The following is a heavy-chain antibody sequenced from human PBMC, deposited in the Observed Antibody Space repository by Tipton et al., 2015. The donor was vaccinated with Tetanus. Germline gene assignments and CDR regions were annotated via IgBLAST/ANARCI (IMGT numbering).Heavy chain of an antibody. J-gene: IGHJ3*02. CDR3: AKPFDFGGDLSGWANCGAHCPGVFDI. D-gene: IGHD2-21*02. CDR2: VSYDGDTK. V-gene: IGHV3-30*18. Sequence: SLRLSCAASGFIFRNFLMYWVRQAPGKGLEWVADVSYDGDTKNYADSVKGRYSISRDNSKNTVYLQMNSLGAEDTAVYYCAKPFDFGGDLSGWANCGAHCPGVFDIWGQGTMVSVSS. CDR1: GFIFRNFL.